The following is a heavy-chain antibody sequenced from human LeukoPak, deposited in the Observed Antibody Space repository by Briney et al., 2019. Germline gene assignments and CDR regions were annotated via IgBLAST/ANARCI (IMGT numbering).Heavy chain of an antibody. J-gene: IGHJ4*01. V-gene: IGHV3-53*01. CDR2: FYRGDNT. D-gene: IGHD3-22*01. CDR1: GFTVRGNY. Sequence: PGGSLRLSCAASGFTVRGNYMNWVRQAPGKGLEWGSLFYRGDNTYYADSVTGRLTISRENSKSTLYLQMNSLRAEDTAVYYCAGGYYFDYWGHGTLVTVSS. CDR3: AGGYYFDY.